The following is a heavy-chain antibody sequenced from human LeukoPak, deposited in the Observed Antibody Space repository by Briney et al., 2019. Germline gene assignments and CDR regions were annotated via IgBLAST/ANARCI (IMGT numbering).Heavy chain of an antibody. CDR2: INHSGST. J-gene: IGHJ6*03. V-gene: IGHV4-34*01. D-gene: IGHD6-13*01. CDR1: GGSFSGYY. CDR3: ARDQMVAAAGTFQRSYYYYNRDV. Sequence: SETLSLTCAVYGGSFSGYYWSWIRQPPGKGLEWIGEINHSGSTNYNPSLKSRVTISVDTSKNQFSLKLSSVTAADTAVYYGARDQMVAAAGTFQRSYYYYNRDVWEKGTTFTVSS.